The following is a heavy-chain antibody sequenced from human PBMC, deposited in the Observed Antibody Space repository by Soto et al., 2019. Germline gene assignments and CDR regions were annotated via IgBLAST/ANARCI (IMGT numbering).Heavy chain of an antibody. Sequence: SETLSLTCTVSGGSISSGGYYWSWIRQHPGKGLEWIGYIYYSGSTYYNPSLKSRVTISVDTSKNQFSLKLSSVTAADTAVYYCARDRGITYYFDYWGQGTLVTVSS. CDR3: ARDRGITYYFDY. V-gene: IGHV4-31*03. CDR1: GGSISSGGYY. D-gene: IGHD1-20*01. CDR2: IYYSGST. J-gene: IGHJ4*02.